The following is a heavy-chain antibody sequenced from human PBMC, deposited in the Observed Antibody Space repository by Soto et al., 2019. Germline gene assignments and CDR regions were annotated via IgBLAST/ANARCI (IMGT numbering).Heavy chain of an antibody. J-gene: IGHJ6*02. CDR1: GYSFTSYW. V-gene: IGHV5-10-1*01. Sequence: GESLKISCKGSGYSFTSYWISWVRQMPGKGLEWMGRIDPSDSYTNYSPSFQGHVTISAGKSISTAYLQWSSLKASDTAMYYCARLRIYEYYYYGMDVWGQGTTVTVSS. CDR3: ARLRIYEYYYYGMDV. CDR2: IDPSDSYT. D-gene: IGHD5-12*01.